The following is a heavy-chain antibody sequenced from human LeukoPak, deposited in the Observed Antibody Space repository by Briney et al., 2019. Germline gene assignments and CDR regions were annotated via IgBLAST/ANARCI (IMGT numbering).Heavy chain of an antibody. D-gene: IGHD2-15*01. CDR3: AREAHIGYCSGGSCGSAFDI. CDR1: GGSFSGYY. CDR2: INHSGST. Sequence: SETLSLTCAVYGGSFSGYYWSWIRQPPGKGLEWIGEINHSGSTNYNPSLKSRVTISVDTSKNQFSLKLSSVTAADTAVYYCAREAHIGYCSGGSCGSAFDIWGQGTMVTVSS. J-gene: IGHJ3*02. V-gene: IGHV4-34*01.